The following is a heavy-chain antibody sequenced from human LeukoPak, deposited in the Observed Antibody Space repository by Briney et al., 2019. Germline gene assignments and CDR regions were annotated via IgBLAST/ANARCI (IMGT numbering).Heavy chain of an antibody. Sequence: GGSLRLSCAASGFTFSSYSMNWVRRAPGKGLEWVSSISSSSSYIYYADSVKGRFTISRDNAKNSLYLQMNSLRAEDTAVYYCARDGSYQLLSVFFRRHNWFDPWGQGTLVTVSS. CDR1: GFTFSSYS. J-gene: IGHJ5*02. CDR2: ISSSSSYI. V-gene: IGHV3-21*01. CDR3: ARDGSYQLLSVFFRRHNWFDP. D-gene: IGHD2-2*01.